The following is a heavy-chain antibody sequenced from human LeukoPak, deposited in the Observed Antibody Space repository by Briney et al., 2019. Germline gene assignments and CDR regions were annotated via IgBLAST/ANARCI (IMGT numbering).Heavy chain of an antibody. V-gene: IGHV1-8*01. CDR2: MNPNSGNT. D-gene: IGHD3-16*02. J-gene: IGHJ5*02. CDR1: GYNFTSYD. Sequence: ASVKVSCKASGYNFTSYDINWVRQATGKGLEWMGWMNPNSGNTGYAQKFQGRVTMTRNTSISTAYMQLSSLKSEDTAEYFCDREYVLDYVWGSNRSSEERWFDPWGQGTLVTVSS. CDR3: DREYVLDYVWGSNRSSEERWFDP.